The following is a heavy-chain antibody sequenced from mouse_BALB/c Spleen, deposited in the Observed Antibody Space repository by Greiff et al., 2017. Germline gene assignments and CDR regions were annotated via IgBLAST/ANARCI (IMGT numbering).Heavy chain of an antibody. D-gene: IGHD2-3*01. V-gene: IGHV1S81*02. J-gene: IGHJ2*01. CDR1: GYTFTSYW. CDR3: ARYDGYYYFDY. Sequence: QVQLQQPGAELVKPGASVKLSCKASGYTFTSYWMHWVKQRPGQGLEWIGEINPSNGRTNYNEKFKSKATLTVDKSSSTAYMQLSSLTSEDSAVYYCARYDGYYYFDYWGQGTTLTVSS. CDR2: INPSNGRT.